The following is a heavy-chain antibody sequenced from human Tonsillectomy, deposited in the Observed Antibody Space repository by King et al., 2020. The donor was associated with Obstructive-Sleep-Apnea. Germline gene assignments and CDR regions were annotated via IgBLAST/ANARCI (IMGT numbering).Heavy chain of an antibody. V-gene: IGHV5-10-1*01. CDR2: IDPSDSYT. Sequence: QLVQSGAEVKKPGESLRLSCKVSGYSFTSYWISWVRQMPGKGLEWLGRIDPSDSYTNYSPSFQGHVTISADKSISTASLQWSSRKASDTAMYYCARHYYGSGSYYGDAFEICGQGAMGTVSP. CDR1: GYSFTSYW. CDR3: ARHYYGSGSYYGDAFEI. D-gene: IGHD3-10*01. J-gene: IGHJ3*02.